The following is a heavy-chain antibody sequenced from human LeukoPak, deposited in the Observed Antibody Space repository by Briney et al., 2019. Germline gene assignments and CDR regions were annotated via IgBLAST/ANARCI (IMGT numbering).Heavy chain of an antibody. CDR3: ERHEYSGSYYGLSWFDP. D-gene: IGHD1-26*01. Sequence: SETLSLTCTVSGGSISSSGYYWGWIRQPPGKGLEWIASICYSGSTYYNPSLKSRVTISVDTSKNQLSLKLSSLTAADTAVYYCERHEYSGSYYGLSWFDPWGQGTLVTVSS. CDR1: GGSISSSGYY. J-gene: IGHJ5*02. V-gene: IGHV4-39*01. CDR2: ICYSGST.